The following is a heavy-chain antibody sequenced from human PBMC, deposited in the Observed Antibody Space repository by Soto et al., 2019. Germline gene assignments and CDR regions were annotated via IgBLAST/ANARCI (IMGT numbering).Heavy chain of an antibody. CDR3: ARGMDQLPFDY. D-gene: IGHD2-2*01. CDR2: IYYSGST. CDR1: GGSISSGDYY. J-gene: IGHJ4*02. Sequence: NPSETLSLTCTVSGGSISSGDYYWSWIRQPPGKGLEWIGYIYYSGSTYYNPSLKSRVTISVDTSKNQFSLKLSSVTAADTAVYYCARGMDQLPFDYWGQGTLVTVSS. V-gene: IGHV4-30-4*01.